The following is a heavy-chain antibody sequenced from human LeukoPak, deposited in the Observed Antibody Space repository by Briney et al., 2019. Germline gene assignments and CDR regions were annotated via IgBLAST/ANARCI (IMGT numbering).Heavy chain of an antibody. D-gene: IGHD3-22*01. J-gene: IGHJ3*02. V-gene: IGHV3-20*04. CDR2: INWNGGST. CDR1: GFTFDDYG. CDR3: ARAYDSSGYSHTPPAFDI. Sequence: PGGSLRLSCAASGFTFDDYGMSWVRQAPGKGLEWVSGINWNGGSTGYADSVKGRFTISRDNAKNSLYLQMNSLRAEDTALYYCARAYDSSGYSHTPPAFDIWGQGTMVTVTS.